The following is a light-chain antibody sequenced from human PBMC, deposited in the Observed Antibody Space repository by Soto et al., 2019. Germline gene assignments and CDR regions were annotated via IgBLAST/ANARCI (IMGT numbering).Light chain of an antibody. CDR3: QQIGGSPMYT. V-gene: IGKV3-20*01. J-gene: IGKJ2*01. CDR1: ESVSGSS. CDR2: GTS. Sequence: ETVLTQSPGTVSLSPGERATLSCRASESVSGSSLAWYQQKPGQAPRLLIYGTSTRAAGIPDRFSGSGSGTDFTLTISRLEPEDFAVYFCQQIGGSPMYTFGQGTTLEIK.